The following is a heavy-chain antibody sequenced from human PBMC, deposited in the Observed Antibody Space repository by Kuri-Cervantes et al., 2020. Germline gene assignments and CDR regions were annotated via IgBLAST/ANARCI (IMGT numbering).Heavy chain of an antibody. CDR2: MYYSGSA. J-gene: IGHJ4*02. Sequence: SETLSLTCTVSGGSISSDYWSWIRQPPGKGLEWIGHMYYSGSANYNPSLKSRVTMSVDTSKNQFSLKLSSVTAADTAVYYCARGNLVCSGGSCYSGPVDYWGQGTLVTVSS. V-gene: IGHV4-59*12. CDR1: GGSISSDY. D-gene: IGHD2-15*01. CDR3: ARGNLVCSGGSCYSGPVDY.